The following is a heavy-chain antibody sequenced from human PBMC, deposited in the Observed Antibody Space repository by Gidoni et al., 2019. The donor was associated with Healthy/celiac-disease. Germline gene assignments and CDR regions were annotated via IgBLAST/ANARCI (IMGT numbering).Heavy chain of an antibody. Sequence: VQLVDSGGGVVQPGRSLRLSCEASGFTFSSYGLHCVRQAPGKGLEWVAVISYDGSNKYYADSVKGRFTISRDNSKNTLYLQMNSRRAEDTAVYYCAKDRGYSSSPFDYWGQGTLVTVSS. CDR3: AKDRGYSSSPFDY. CDR1: GFTFSSYG. CDR2: ISYDGSNK. D-gene: IGHD6-6*01. V-gene: IGHV3-30*18. J-gene: IGHJ4*02.